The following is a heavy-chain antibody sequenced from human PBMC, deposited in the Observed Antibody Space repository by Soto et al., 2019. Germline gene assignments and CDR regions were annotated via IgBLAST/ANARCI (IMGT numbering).Heavy chain of an antibody. CDR3: AREFGSGYAGYDY. CDR2: IWYDGSNK. D-gene: IGHD5-12*01. CDR1: GFTFSSYV. J-gene: IGHJ4*02. Sequence: GALRLSCAASGFTFSSYVMHWVRQAPGKGLEWVAVIWYDGSNKYYADSVKGRFTISRDNSKNTLYLQMNSLRAEDTAVYYCAREFGSGYAGYDYWGQGTLVTVSS. V-gene: IGHV3-33*01.